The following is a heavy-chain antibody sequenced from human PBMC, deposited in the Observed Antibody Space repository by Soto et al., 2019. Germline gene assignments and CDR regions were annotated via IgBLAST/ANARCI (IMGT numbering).Heavy chain of an antibody. Sequence: QVQLVQSGAEEKKPGASVKVSCKASGYTFTSHAMHWVRQAPGQRLEWLGWINAGNGNTKYSQKFQGRVTITKDTSASTAYTELSSLSSEDTAVYYCERDGIAAAGTSWSDPWGQGTLVTVSS. D-gene: IGHD6-13*01. V-gene: IGHV1-3*05. CDR3: ERDGIAAAGTSWSDP. CDR2: INAGNGNT. CDR1: GYTFTSHA. J-gene: IGHJ5*02.